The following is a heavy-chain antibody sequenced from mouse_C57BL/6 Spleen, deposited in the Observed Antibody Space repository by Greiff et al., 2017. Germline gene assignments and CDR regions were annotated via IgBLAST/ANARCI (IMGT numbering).Heavy chain of an antibody. Sequence: VQLKQSGPGMVKPSQSLSLTCTVTGYSITSGYDWHWIRHFPGNKLEWMGYISYSGSTNYNPSLKSRISITHDTSKNHFFLKLNSVTTEDTATYYCARGGGRKDWYFDVWGTGTTVTVSS. V-gene: IGHV3-1*01. J-gene: IGHJ1*03. CDR2: ISYSGST. CDR3: ARGGGRKDWYFDV. CDR1: GYSITSGYD.